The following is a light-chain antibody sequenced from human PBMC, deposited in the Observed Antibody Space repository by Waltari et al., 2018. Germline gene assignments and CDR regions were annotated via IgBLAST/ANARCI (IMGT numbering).Light chain of an antibody. J-gene: IGLJ2*01. CDR1: SSHVGCYDF. CDR2: DVY. Sequence: QSALTQPASVSGAPGQSITIPCTGTSSHVGCYDFVSWYQQYPGKAPQLIIYDVYYRPSGVSQRFSASKSGDTASLTISGLQTDDEADYYCSSYTSISTSVVFGGGTKLTVL. CDR3: SSYTSISTSVV. V-gene: IGLV2-14*03.